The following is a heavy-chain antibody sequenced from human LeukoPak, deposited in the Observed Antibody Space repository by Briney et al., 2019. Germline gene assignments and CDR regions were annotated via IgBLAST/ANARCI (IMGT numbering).Heavy chain of an antibody. V-gene: IGHV4-39*01. CDR3: ASGDKDPYLHAEYFQH. CDR2: IYYSGST. CDR1: GFSFRAYA. Sequence: PGGSLRLSCAASGFSFRAYAMHWVRRPPGKGLEWIGSIYYSGSTYYNPSLKSRVTISVDTSKNQFSLKLSSVTAADTAVYYCASGDKDPYLHAEYFQHWGQGTLVTVSS. D-gene: IGHD3-9*01. J-gene: IGHJ1*01.